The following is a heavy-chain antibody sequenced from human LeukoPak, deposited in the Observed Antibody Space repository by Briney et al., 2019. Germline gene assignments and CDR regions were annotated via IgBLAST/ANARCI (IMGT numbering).Heavy chain of an antibody. V-gene: IGHV1-18*01. CDR1: GYTFTSHG. D-gene: IGHD5-12*01. CDR2: ISAYNGNT. J-gene: IGHJ4*02. CDR3: ARAPGRYEGGNFDY. Sequence: ASVKVSCKASGYTFTSHGISWVRQAPGQGLEWMGWISAYNGNTNYAQKLQGRVTITTDTSTSTAYMELRSLRSDDTAVYYCARAPGRYEGGNFDYWGQGTLVTVSS.